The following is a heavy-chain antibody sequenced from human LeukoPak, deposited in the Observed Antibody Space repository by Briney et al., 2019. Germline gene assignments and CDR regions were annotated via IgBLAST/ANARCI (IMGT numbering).Heavy chain of an antibody. CDR1: GFTFSSYG. CDR3: ANVAAAGAFDY. CDR2: ISYDGSNK. D-gene: IGHD6-13*01. V-gene: IGHV3-30*18. J-gene: IGHJ4*02. Sequence: GGSLRLSCAASGFTFSSYGMHWVRQAPGKGLEWVAVISYDGSNKYYADSVKGRFTISRDNSKNTLYLQMNSLRAEDTAVYYCANVAAAGAFDYWGQGTLVTVSS.